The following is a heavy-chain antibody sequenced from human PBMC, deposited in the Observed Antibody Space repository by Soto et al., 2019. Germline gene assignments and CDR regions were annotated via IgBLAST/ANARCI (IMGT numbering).Heavy chain of an antibody. V-gene: IGHV4-59*01. J-gene: IGHJ5*02. CDR3: AREIRLVGVTGWFDP. D-gene: IGHD1-26*01. CDR2: IDYSGRT. CDR1: GGSINSYY. Sequence: QVQLQESGPGLVKVSETLSLTCTVSGGSINSYYWSWIRQPPGKGLEWVADIDYSGRTNYNPSLKSRPTISGDTAQNQVSLEVRSVTAADTAVYYCAREIRLVGVTGWFDPWGQGTLVTVSS.